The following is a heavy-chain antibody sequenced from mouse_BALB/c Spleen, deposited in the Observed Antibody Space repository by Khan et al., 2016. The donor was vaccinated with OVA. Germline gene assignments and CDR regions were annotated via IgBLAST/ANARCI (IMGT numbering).Heavy chain of an antibody. CDR1: GYTFTTAG. V-gene: IGHV9-4*02. D-gene: IGHD2-13*01. CDR3: ASGYGDGWYFDV. J-gene: IGHJ1*01. Sequence: QLVQSGPELKKPGETVRISCKASGYTFTTAGMQWVQKMPGKGLKWIGWINTHSGVPKYAEDFKGRFAFSLETSASTAYLQITNLKNEDTATYFCASGYGDGWYFDVWGAGTTVTVSS. CDR2: INTHSGVP.